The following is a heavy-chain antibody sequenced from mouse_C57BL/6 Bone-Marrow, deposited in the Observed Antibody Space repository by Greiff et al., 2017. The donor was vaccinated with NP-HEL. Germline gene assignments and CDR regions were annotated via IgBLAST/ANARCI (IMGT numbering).Heavy chain of an antibody. Sequence: VQLQQPGAELVKPGASVKMSCKASGYTFTSYWITWVKQRPGQGLEWIGDIYPGSGSTNYNEKFKSKATLTVDTSSSTAYMQLSSLTSEDSAVYYCGPYYYGSNHAMDYWGQGTSVTVSS. CDR3: GPYYYGSNHAMDY. J-gene: IGHJ4*01. CDR1: GYTFTSYW. D-gene: IGHD1-1*01. CDR2: IYPGSGST. V-gene: IGHV1-55*01.